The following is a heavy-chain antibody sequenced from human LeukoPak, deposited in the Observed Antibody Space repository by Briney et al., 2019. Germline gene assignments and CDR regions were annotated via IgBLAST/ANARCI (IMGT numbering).Heavy chain of an antibody. D-gene: IGHD4-11*01. CDR2: IYYSGST. Sequence: SETLSLTCTVSGGSISSSSYYWGWVRQPPGKGLEWIGSIYYSGSTYYNPSLKSRVTISVDTSKNQFSLKLNSVTAADTAIYYCARGNMWDYRRYYYYMDVWGKGTTVTVSS. CDR3: ARGNMWDYRRYYYYMDV. V-gene: IGHV4-39*07. CDR1: GGSISSSSYY. J-gene: IGHJ6*03.